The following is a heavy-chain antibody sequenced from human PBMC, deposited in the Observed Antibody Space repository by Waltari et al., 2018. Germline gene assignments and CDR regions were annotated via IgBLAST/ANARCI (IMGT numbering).Heavy chain of an antibody. CDR3: ARDPLTGDEPSGYYFDY. D-gene: IGHD7-27*01. J-gene: IGHJ4*02. CDR2: IYYSGST. V-gene: IGHV4-39*07. CDR1: GGSISSSSYY. Sequence: QLQLQESGPGLVKPSETLSLTCTVSGGSISSSSYYWGGIRQPPGKGLEWIGSIYYSGSTYYNPSLKSRVTISVDTSKNQFSLKLSSVTAADTAVYYCARDPLTGDEPSGYYFDYWGQGTLVTVSS.